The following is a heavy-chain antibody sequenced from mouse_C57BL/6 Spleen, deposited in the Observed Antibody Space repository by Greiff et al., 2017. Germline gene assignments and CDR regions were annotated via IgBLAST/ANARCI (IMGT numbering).Heavy chain of an antibody. D-gene: IGHD2-4*01. CDR2: IDPENGDT. CDR3: TRGLRENDY. CDR1: GFNIKDDY. Sequence: EVQLQQSGAELVRPGASVKLSCTASGFNIKDDYMHWVKQRPEQGLEWIGWIDPENGDTEYASKFQGKATITADTSSNTAYLQLSSLTSEDTAVYYCTRGLRENDYWGQGTTLTVSS. J-gene: IGHJ2*01. V-gene: IGHV14-4*01.